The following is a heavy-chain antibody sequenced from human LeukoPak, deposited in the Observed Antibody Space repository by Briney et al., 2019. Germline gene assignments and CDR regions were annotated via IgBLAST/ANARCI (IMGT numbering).Heavy chain of an antibody. CDR1: GFTFRDFW. D-gene: IGHD5-18*01. CDR3: ARDRGYTSYDY. J-gene: IGHJ4*02. Sequence: QSGGSLRLSCADSGFTFRDFWMHWVRQAPGKGLEWVAKINQDGSHKYYIDSVKGRFTISRDTAKNSVHLQMNSLRAEDTAVYYCARDRGYTSYDYWGQGIQVTVSS. CDR2: INQDGSHK. V-gene: IGHV3-7*01.